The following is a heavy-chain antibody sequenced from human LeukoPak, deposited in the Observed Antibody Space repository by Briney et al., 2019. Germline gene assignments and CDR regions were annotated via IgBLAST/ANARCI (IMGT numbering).Heavy chain of an antibody. CDR3: ARDKDITMVRGVIPYYGMDV. V-gene: IGHV3-33*01. CDR1: GFTFSSYG. CDR2: IWYDGSNK. D-gene: IGHD3-10*01. Sequence: GGSLRLSCAASGFTFSSYGMHWVRQAPGKGLEWVAVIWYDGSNKYYADSVKGRFTISRDNSKNTLYLQMNSLRAEDTAVYYCARDKDITMVRGVIPYYGMDVWGQGTTVTVSS. J-gene: IGHJ6*02.